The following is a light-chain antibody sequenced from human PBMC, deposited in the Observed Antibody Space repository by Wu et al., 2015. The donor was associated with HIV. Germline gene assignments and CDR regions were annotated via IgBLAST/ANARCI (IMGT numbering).Light chain of an antibody. Sequence: DIQMTQSPSAMSASVGDRVAITCRATQDISNYLAWFQQKPGKAPKRLIYAASTLQSAVPSRFSGSGSGTEFTLTISSLQPEDFATYYCLQYNSFPLTFGQGTKVEIK. J-gene: IGKJ1*01. CDR1: QDISNY. V-gene: IGKV1-17*03. CDR2: AAS. CDR3: LQYNSFPLT.